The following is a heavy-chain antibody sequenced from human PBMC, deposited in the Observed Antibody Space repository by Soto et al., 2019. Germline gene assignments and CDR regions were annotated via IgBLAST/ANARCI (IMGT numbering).Heavy chain of an antibody. V-gene: IGHV4-31*03. CDR3: ARVRGSYYFDY. CDR2: IYYSGST. CDR1: GGSISSGGYY. J-gene: IGHJ4*02. D-gene: IGHD3-10*01. Sequence: SETLSLTCTVSGGSISSGGYYWSWIRQYPGKGLEWIGYIYYSGSTYYNPSLKSRVTISVDTSKNQFSLKLSSVTAADTAVYYCARVRGSYYFDYCHQGTRVTVSS.